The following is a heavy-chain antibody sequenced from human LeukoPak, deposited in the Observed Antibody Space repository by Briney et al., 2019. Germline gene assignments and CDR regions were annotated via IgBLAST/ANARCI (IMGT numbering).Heavy chain of an antibody. V-gene: IGHV3-23*01. D-gene: IGHD3-22*01. CDR2: IRDRGGSI. Sequence: GRSLRLSRAVSGITLSNYGMSWVRQAPGKGLEWVAGIRDRGGSINYADSVKGRFTISRDNPKNTLYLQMNSLRAEDTAVYFCAKRGVVIRVILVGFHKEAYYFDSWGQGALVTVSS. CDR1: GITLSNYG. CDR3: AKRGVVIRVILVGFHKEAYYFDS. J-gene: IGHJ4*02.